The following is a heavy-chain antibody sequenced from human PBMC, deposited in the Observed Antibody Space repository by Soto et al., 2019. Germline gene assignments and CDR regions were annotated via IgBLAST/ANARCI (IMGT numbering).Heavy chain of an antibody. J-gene: IGHJ6*02. CDR2: IIPIFGTA. Sequence: SVKVACKASGGTFSSYAISWVRQAPGQGLEWLGGIIPIFGTANYAQKFQGRVTITADESTSTAYMELSSLRSEDTAVYYCARADSSGWANYYYYYGMDVWGQGTTVTVSS. CDR1: GGTFSSYA. CDR3: ARADSSGWANYYYYYGMDV. D-gene: IGHD6-19*01. V-gene: IGHV1-69*01.